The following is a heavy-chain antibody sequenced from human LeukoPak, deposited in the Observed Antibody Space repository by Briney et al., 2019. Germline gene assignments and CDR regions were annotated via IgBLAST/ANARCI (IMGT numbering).Heavy chain of an antibody. V-gene: IGHV1-2*02. CDR3: ARGNRQFYYDTSGSNFPVDS. CDR1: GYTFTGYY. J-gene: IGHJ4*02. D-gene: IGHD3-22*01. Sequence: ASVKVSCKASGYTFTGYYIHWVRQGPGQGLEWMGWINPNSGGTKYAQKFQGRVTKTRDTSISTAYMELTRLRSDDTAVYYCARGNRQFYYDTSGSNFPVDSWGQGTLVTVSS. CDR2: INPNSGGT.